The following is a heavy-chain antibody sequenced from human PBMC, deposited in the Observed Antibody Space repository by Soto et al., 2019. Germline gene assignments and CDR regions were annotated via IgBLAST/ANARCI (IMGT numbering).Heavy chain of an antibody. CDR1: GFSVSTNY. CDR3: ARGHYVDSGY. J-gene: IGHJ4*02. CDR2: IYSDGTT. Sequence: EVQLVETGGGLIQPGGSLRLSCVASGFSVSTNYMSWVRQAPGKGLEWVSVIYSDGTTYYADSVMGRFTISRDNSQNTLFLQMNNLRDEDTAVYYCARGHYVDSGYWGQGALVTVSS. D-gene: IGHD3-16*01. V-gene: IGHV3-53*02.